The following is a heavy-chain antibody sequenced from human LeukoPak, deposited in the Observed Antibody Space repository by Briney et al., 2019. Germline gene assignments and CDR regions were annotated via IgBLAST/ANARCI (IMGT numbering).Heavy chain of an antibody. D-gene: IGHD3-10*01. J-gene: IGHJ5*02. CDR3: AIRLWFGELGDWFDP. Sequence: ASVTVSCKASGYTFTSYGISWVRQAPGQGLEWMGWISAYNGNTNYAQKLQGRVTITTDTSTSTAYMELRSLRSDDTAVYYCAIRLWFGELGDWFDPWGQGTLVTVSS. CDR2: ISAYNGNT. V-gene: IGHV1-18*01. CDR1: GYTFTSYG.